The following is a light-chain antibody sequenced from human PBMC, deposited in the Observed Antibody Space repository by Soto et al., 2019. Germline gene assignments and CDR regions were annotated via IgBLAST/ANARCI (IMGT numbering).Light chain of an antibody. Sequence: QSALTQPASVSGSPGQSITISCTGTSSDVGSYNLVSWYQQHPGKAPKLMIYEGSTRPSGVSNRFSGSKSGNTASLTISGLQAEDEADYYCCSYARSSTFWVFGGGTTLTVL. V-gene: IGLV2-23*03. CDR3: CSYARSSTFWV. J-gene: IGLJ3*02. CDR2: EGS. CDR1: SSDVGSYNL.